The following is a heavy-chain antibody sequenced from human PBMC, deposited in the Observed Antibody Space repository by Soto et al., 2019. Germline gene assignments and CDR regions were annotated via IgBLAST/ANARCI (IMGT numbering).Heavy chain of an antibody. V-gene: IGHV3-48*01. Sequence: GGSLRLSCAASGFTFSSYAMHWVRQAPGKGLEWVSFICSSGSTKYYADSVKGRFTISRDNAKNSLYLQMNSLRAEDTAVYYCARDYSSYGPFDYWGQGTLVTVLL. CDR1: GFTFSSYA. CDR2: ICSSGSTK. D-gene: IGHD5-18*01. J-gene: IGHJ4*02. CDR3: ARDYSSYGPFDY.